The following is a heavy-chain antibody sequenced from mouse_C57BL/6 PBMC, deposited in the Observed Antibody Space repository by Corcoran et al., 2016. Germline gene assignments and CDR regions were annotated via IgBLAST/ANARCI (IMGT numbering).Heavy chain of an antibody. Sequence: EVQLQQSGPELEKPGASVKISCKASGYTFTDYYMHWVKQSHGKSLEWIGDINPNNGGTSYNQKFKGKATLTVDKSSSTAYMELRSLTSEDSAVYYCARGSSGAYWGQGTLVTVSA. CDR1: GYTFTDYY. D-gene: IGHD1-1*01. V-gene: IGHV1-26*01. CDR2: INPNNGGT. J-gene: IGHJ3*01. CDR3: ARGSSGAY.